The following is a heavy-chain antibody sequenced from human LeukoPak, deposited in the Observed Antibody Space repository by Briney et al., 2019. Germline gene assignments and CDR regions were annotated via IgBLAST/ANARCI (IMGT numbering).Heavy chain of an antibody. CDR2: IYASGNT. V-gene: IGHV4-4*07. Sequence: SETLSLTCTVSGGSISSYYWSWVRQPAGKGLEWIGRIYASGNTNYNPSLKGRVTITVDTSKNQFSLNLSSVTAADTAVYYCARGRGSSWYYFDSWXXGTLVTVSS. J-gene: IGHJ4*02. CDR3: ARGRGSSWYYFDS. CDR1: GGSISSYY. D-gene: IGHD6-13*01.